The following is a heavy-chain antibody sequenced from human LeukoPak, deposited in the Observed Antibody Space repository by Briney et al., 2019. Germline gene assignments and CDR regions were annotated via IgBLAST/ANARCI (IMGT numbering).Heavy chain of an antibody. J-gene: IGHJ4*02. CDR3: ARRRYTSGQVDS. CDR2: MYYSGST. CDR1: VGSISGYY. V-gene: IGHV4-59*08. D-gene: IGHD6-19*01. Sequence: PSETLSLTCTVSVGSISGYYWSWILQAPAKGLEWIGYMYYSGSTNYSPSLKSRVTISVDTSKDQFSLKLSSVTAADTAVYYCARRRYTSGQVDSWGQGTLVTVSS.